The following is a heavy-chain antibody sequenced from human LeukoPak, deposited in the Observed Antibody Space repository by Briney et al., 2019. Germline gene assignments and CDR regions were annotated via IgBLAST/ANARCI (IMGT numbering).Heavy chain of an antibody. J-gene: IGHJ5*02. V-gene: IGHV3-66*01. CDR3: ARDRSDLPT. CDR1: GITVSSNY. CDR2: IYSDGGT. Sequence: GGSLRLSCAASGITVSSNYMSWVRQAPGKGLQWVSVIYSDGGTYFADSVKGRFTISRDNSKNTLYLQMNSLRAEDTAVYYCARDRSDLPTWGQGTLVTVSS.